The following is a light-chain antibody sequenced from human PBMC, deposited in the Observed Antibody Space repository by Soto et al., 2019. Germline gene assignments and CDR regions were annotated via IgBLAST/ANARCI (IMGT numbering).Light chain of an antibody. CDR2: DVT. CDR1: SRDVAVYSY. CDR3: QSYDSTLSARYV. J-gene: IGLJ1*01. V-gene: IGLV2-11*01. Sequence: QSALTQPRSVSGSPGQSVTVSCTGTSRDVAVYSYVSWFQQHPGKAPQLLIYDVTKRPSGVPDRFSGSKSGTSASLAITGLQAEDEGDYYCQSYDSTLSARYVFGTGTKVTVL.